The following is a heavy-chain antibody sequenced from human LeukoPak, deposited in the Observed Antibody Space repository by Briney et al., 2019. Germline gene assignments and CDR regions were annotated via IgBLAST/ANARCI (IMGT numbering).Heavy chain of an antibody. CDR2: IYYSGSI. CDR1: GYSISSSTW. D-gene: IGHD2-2*03. CDR3: AKIGYCRTTTCSGAFDY. Sequence: SETLSLTCAVYGYSISSSTWWGWIRQPPGKGLEWIGYIYYSGSIYYNPSLKSRVTMSVDTSQNQFSLKLRSVTAVDTAVYYCAKIGYCRTTTCSGAFDYWGQGTLVTVSS. V-gene: IGHV4-28*05. J-gene: IGHJ4*02.